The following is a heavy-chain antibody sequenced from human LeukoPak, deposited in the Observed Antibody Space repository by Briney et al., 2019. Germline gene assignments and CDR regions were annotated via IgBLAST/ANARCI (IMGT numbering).Heavy chain of an antibody. D-gene: IGHD1-26*01. CDR2: ISGSGGST. CDR3: AQGLGGSYLGNWFDP. CDR1: GFTFSSYA. Sequence: PGGSLRLSCAASGFTFSSYAMSWVRQAPGKGLEWVSAISGSGGSTYYADSVKGRFTISRDNSKNTLYLQLNSLRAEDTAVYYCAQGLGGSYLGNWFDPWGQGTLVTVSS. J-gene: IGHJ5*02. V-gene: IGHV3-23*01.